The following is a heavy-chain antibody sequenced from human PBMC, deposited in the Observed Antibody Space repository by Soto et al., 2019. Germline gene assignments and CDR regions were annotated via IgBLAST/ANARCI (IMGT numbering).Heavy chain of an antibody. CDR2: IAYDGSVS. J-gene: IGHJ4*02. CDR3: ARHDYGEYFFDY. Sequence: GGSLRLSCAVSGFTFNSHGMQWVRQAPGKGLEWVAVIAYDGSVSYYTDSVKGRFTVSRDNSKSILYLQMNSLRAEDTAVYYCARHDYGEYFFDYSGQGSLVTGSS. CDR1: GFTFNSHG. D-gene: IGHD4-17*01. V-gene: IGHV3-30*03.